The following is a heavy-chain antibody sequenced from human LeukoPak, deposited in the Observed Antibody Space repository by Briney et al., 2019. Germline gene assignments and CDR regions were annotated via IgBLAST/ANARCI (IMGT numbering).Heavy chain of an antibody. CDR1: GFTFSNYG. J-gene: IGHJ4*02. CDR3: AKGHMVRGVITFSLIDY. V-gene: IGHV3-30*18. Sequence: GGSLRLSCAASGFTFSNYGMHWVRQAPGKGLEWVAVISYDGSNKYYADSVKGRFTISRDNSKNTLYLQMNSLRAEDTAVYYCAKGHMVRGVITFSLIDYWGQGTLVTVSS. D-gene: IGHD3-10*01. CDR2: ISYDGSNK.